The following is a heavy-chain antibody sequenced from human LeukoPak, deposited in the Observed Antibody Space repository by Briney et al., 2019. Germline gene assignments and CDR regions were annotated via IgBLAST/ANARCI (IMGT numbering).Heavy chain of an antibody. CDR1: GYTFTQYG. Sequence: ASVKVSCKASGYTFTQYGMNWVRQAPGQGLEWMAWINTNTGNPTYAQGLTGRFVFSLDTSLSTAYLQISSLKPEDTAVYYCARGVGATKRGLWFDPWGQGTLVTVSS. J-gene: IGHJ5*02. CDR3: ARGVGATKRGLWFDP. CDR2: INTNTGNP. V-gene: IGHV7-4-1*02. D-gene: IGHD1-26*01.